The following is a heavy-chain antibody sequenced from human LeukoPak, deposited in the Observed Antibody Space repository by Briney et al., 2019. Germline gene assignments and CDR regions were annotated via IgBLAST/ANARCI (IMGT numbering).Heavy chain of an antibody. D-gene: IGHD5-18*01. J-gene: IGHJ4*02. CDR2: INHSGST. Sequence: SETLSLTCAVSGVSFSGYYWSWIRQPPGKGLEWIGEINHSGSTNYNPSLKSRVTISVDTSKNQFSLKLSSVTAADTAVYYCARFQGRGYSYGLNLDYWGQGTLVTVSS. CDR3: ARFQGRGYSYGLNLDY. V-gene: IGHV4-34*01. CDR1: GVSFSGYY.